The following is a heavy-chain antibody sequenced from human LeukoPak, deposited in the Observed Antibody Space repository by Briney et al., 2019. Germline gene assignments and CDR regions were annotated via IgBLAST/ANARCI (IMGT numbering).Heavy chain of an antibody. CDR2: IYYSGST. CDR3: ARARIAVAGAWFDP. CDR1: GGSISSSSYY. D-gene: IGHD6-19*01. V-gene: IGHV4-39*07. J-gene: IGHJ5*02. Sequence: SETLSLTCTVSGGSISSSSYYWGWIRQPPGKGLEWIGSIYYSGSTYYNPSLKSRVTISVDTSKNQFSLKLSSVTAADTAVYYCARARIAVAGAWFDPWGQGTLVTVSS.